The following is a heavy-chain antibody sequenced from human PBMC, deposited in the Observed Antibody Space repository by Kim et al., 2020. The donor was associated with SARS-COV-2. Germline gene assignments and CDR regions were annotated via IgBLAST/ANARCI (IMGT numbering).Heavy chain of an antibody. D-gene: IGHD5-12*01. CDR2: IYYSGST. CDR3: ARDRVGRDGYNWSTGDAFDI. CDR1: GGSISSGGYY. J-gene: IGHJ3*02. Sequence: SETLSLTCTVSGGSISSGGYYWSWIRQHPGKGLEWIGYIYYSGSTYYNPSLKSRVTISVDTSKNQFSLKLSSVTAADTAVYYCARDRVGRDGYNWSTGDAFDIWGQGTMVTVSS. V-gene: IGHV4-31*03.